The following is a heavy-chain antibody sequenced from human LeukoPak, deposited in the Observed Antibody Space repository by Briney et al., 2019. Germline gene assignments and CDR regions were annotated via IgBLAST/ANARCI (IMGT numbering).Heavy chain of an antibody. CDR2: IYYSGST. Sequence: SETLSLTCTVSGGSISSSSYYWGWIRQPPGKGLEWIGSIYYSGSTYYNPSLKSRVTISVDTSKNQFSLKLSSVTAADTAVYYCAREVSSIAARADYYYMDVWGKGTTVTVSS. V-gene: IGHV4-39*07. CDR3: AREVSSIAARADYYYMDV. J-gene: IGHJ6*03. CDR1: GGSISSSSYY. D-gene: IGHD6-6*01.